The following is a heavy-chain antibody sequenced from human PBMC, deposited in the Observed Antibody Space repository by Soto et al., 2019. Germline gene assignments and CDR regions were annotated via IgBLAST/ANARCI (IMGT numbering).Heavy chain of an antibody. V-gene: IGHV4-34*01. J-gene: IGHJ1*01. D-gene: IGHD3-9*01. CDR1: GGSFSGYY. CDR2: INHSGST. Sequence: QVQLQQWGAGLLKPSETLSLTCAVYGGSFSGYYWSWIRQPPGKGLEWIGEINHSGSTNYNPSLKSRVTISVDTSKYQFSLKLSSVTAADTAVYYCARGVDDILTGRLQEYCQHWGQGTLVTVFS. CDR3: ARGVDDILTGRLQEYCQH.